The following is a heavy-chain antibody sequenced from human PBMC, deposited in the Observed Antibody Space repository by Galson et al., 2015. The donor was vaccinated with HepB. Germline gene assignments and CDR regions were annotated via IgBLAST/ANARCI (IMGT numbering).Heavy chain of an antibody. CDR2: ISAYNGNT. V-gene: IGHV1-18*04. CDR3: ARDRGNYVVYYGMDV. Sequence: SVKVSCKASGYTFTSYGISWVRQAPGQGLEWMGWISAYNGNTNYAQKLQGRVTMTTDTSTSTAYMELRSLRSDDTAVYYCARDRGNYVVYYGMDVWGQGTTVTVSS. D-gene: IGHD1-7*01. J-gene: IGHJ6*02. CDR1: GYTFTSYG.